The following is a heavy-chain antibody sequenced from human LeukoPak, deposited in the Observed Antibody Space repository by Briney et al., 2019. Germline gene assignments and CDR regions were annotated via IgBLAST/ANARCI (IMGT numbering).Heavy chain of an antibody. V-gene: IGHV3-23*01. Sequence: GGSLRLSCAASGFTFSSYAMSWVRQAPGKGLEWVSAIRGSGGSTYYADSVKGRFTISRDNSKNTLYLQMNSLRAEDTAVYYCAKEVVATTSYNWFDPWGQGTLVTVSS. CDR1: GFTFSSYA. D-gene: IGHD5-12*01. CDR3: AKEVVATTSYNWFDP. CDR2: IRGSGGST. J-gene: IGHJ5*02.